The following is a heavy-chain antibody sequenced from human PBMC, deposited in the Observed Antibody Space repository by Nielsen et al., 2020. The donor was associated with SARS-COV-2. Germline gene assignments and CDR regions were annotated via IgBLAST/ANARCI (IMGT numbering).Heavy chain of an antibody. CDR2: ISSGSTVI. J-gene: IGHJ5*02. CDR3: AGPAS. V-gene: IGHV3-48*03. CDR1: GFTFCSYE. D-gene: IGHD2-2*01. Sequence: GESLKISCAASGFTFCSYEMNWVRRAPGKGLEWVSYISSGSTVIYYADSVKGRFTISRDNAKNSLHLQMDNLRVEDTAVYYCAGPASWGQGTLVTVSS.